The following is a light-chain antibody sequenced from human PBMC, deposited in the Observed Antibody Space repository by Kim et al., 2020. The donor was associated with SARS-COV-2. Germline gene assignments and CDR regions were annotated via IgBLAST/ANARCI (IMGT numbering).Light chain of an antibody. CDR2: AAS. CDR1: QDIRSD. CDR3: LQDYDYPRT. V-gene: IGKV1-6*01. J-gene: IGKJ4*01. Sequence: ATQMTQSPSSLSASIGGRLIITCRASQDIRSDLAWYQQKPGIAPKLLIYAASVLQSGVPSRFSGSGSGTDFTLTISSLQPEDFATYYCLQDYDYPRTFGGGTKVDIK.